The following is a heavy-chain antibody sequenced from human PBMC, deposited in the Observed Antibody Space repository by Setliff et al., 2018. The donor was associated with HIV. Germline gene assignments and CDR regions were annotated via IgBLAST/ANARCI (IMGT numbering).Heavy chain of an antibody. CDR1: TYSISSGFY. V-gene: IGHV4-38-2*01. D-gene: IGHD1-1*01. CDR3: ARTARGYTTIWYRNGLTYYNYMDV. J-gene: IGHJ6*03. Sequence: PSETLSLTCVVSTYSISSGFYWAWIRQPPGKGLEWIGSIYHSGSTYYNPSLKSRVTISIDTSKNQFSLRLTSVTAADTAVYYCARTARGYTTIWYRNGLTYYNYMDVWGKGTKVTVSS. CDR2: IYHSGST.